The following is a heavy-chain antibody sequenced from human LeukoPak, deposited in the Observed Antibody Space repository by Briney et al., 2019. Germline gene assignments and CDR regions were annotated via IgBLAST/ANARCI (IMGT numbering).Heavy chain of an antibody. CDR2: INQSGST. D-gene: IGHD6-13*01. CDR3: ARLDPYSSSWTVGYHFDY. V-gene: IGHV4-34*01. CDR1: GGSFSGYY. J-gene: IGHJ4*02. Sequence: SETLSLTCAVYGGSFSGYYWSWIRQAPGKGLEWIGEINQSGSTKYNPSLKSRVTISVDASKSQFSLKVTSVTAADTAVYYCARLDPYSSSWTVGYHFDYWGQGTLVTVSS.